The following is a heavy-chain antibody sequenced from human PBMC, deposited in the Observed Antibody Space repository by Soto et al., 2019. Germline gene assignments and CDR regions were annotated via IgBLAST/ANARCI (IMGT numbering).Heavy chain of an antibody. D-gene: IGHD3-10*01. J-gene: IGHJ6*02. V-gene: IGHV5-51*01. Sequence: PRQSLKLSFTGSGYLFTRYWIGWVRQMPGKGLEWMGIIYPGDSDTRYSPSFQGQVTISADKSISTAYLQWSSLKASDTAMYYCARHSGSPPFYGMDGWGQGTTVTVSS. CDR1: GYLFTRYW. CDR2: IYPGDSDT. CDR3: ARHSGSPPFYGMDG.